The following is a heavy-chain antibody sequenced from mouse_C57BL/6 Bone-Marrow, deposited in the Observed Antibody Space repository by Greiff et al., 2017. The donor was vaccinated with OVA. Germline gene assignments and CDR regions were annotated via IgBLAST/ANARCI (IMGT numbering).Heavy chain of an antibody. CDR2: IDPETGGT. D-gene: IGHD2-4*01. CDR1: GYTFTDYE. Sequence: QVQLQQSRAELVRPGASVTLSCKASGYTFTDYEMHWVKQTPVHGLEWIGAIDPETGGTAYNQKFKGKAILTADKSSSTAYMELRSLTSEDSAVYYCTTHYDYDVLCMDYWGQGTSVTVSS. J-gene: IGHJ4*01. V-gene: IGHV1-15*01. CDR3: TTHYDYDVLCMDY.